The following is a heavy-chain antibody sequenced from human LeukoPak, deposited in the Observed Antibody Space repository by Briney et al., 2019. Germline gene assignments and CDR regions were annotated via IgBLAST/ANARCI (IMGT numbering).Heavy chain of an antibody. D-gene: IGHD6-13*01. V-gene: IGHV3-48*01. CDR3: AREGSYSSSWYRGYYYYMDV. Sequence: GGSLRLSCAASGFTFSSYSMNWVRQAPGKGLEWVSYISSSSSTIYYADSVKGRFTISRDNSKNTLYLQMNSLRTEDTAVYFCAREGSYSSSWYRGYYYYMDVWGKGTTVTVSS. J-gene: IGHJ6*03. CDR1: GFTFSSYS. CDR2: ISSSSSTI.